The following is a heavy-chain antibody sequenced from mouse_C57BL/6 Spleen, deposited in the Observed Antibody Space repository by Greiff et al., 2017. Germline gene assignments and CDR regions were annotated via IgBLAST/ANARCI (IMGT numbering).Heavy chain of an antibody. V-gene: IGHV3-6*01. CDR2: ISYDGSN. CDR3: ARGGYYAMDD. Sequence: EVKLLESGPGLVKPSQSLSLTCSVTGYSITSGYYWNWIRQFPGNKLEWMGYISYDGSNNYNPSLKNRNSITRDTSKNLLFLKLNAVTTEGTATYYCARGGYYAMDDWGQGTSVTVSS. J-gene: IGHJ4*01. CDR1: GYSITSGYY.